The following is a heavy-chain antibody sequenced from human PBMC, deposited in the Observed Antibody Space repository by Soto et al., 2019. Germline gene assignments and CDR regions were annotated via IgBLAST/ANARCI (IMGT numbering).Heavy chain of an antibody. J-gene: IGHJ5*02. CDR3: ARGPYRNTYNWFDS. Sequence: SLRLSCEASSFTFNYFGMHWVRQAPGKGLEWVSVISYDGNKRYYADFVKGRFTISRDNAKNSLYLQMNSLGVEDTAVYYCARGPYRNTYNWFDSWGQGTLVTVSS. D-gene: IGHD5-12*01. V-gene: IGHV3-30*03. CDR1: SFTFNYFG. CDR2: ISYDGNKR.